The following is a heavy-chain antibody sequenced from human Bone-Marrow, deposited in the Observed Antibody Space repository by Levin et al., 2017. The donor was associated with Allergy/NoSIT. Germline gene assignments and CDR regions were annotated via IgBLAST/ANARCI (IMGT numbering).Heavy chain of an antibody. V-gene: IGHV3-30*04. CDR1: GFSFSTYA. D-gene: IGHD1-1*01. CDR2: TSYNGSHK. CDR3: ARVTTDRLGGLGY. Sequence: LTGGSLRLSCAASGFSFSTYAMHWVRQAPGKGLEWLAVTSYNGSHKYYAESVKGRFTVSRDNSKNMLYLQMDSLRVVDTAVYFCARVTTDRLGGLGYWGQGTLLTVSS. J-gene: IGHJ4*02.